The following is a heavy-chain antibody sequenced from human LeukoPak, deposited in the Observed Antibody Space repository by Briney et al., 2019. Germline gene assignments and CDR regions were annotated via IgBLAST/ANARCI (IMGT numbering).Heavy chain of an antibody. V-gene: IGHV3-48*04. CDR2: ISSSGSTI. J-gene: IGHJ4*02. Sequence: PGGSLRLSCAASGFTFSSYGMNWVRQAPGKGLEWVSYISSSGSTIYYADSVKGRFTISRDNAKNSLYLQMNSLRAEDTAVYYCAKDHERTVTTWVDYWGQGTLVTVSS. CDR1: GFTFSSYG. D-gene: IGHD4-17*01. CDR3: AKDHERTVTTWVDY.